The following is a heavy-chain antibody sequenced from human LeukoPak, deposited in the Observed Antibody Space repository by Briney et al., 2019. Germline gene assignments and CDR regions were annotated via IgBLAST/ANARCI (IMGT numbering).Heavy chain of an antibody. Sequence: PGGSLRLSCTVSEFTFSSYEMNWVRQAPGKGLEWVSYISSSGSTVYYADSVKGRFTISRDNAKNSVYLQMNSLSAEDTAVYYCARAAYSSTWYSRYFDLWGRGTLVTVSS. D-gene: IGHD6-13*01. CDR1: EFTFSSYE. CDR3: ARAAYSSTWYSRYFDL. CDR2: ISSSGSTV. V-gene: IGHV3-48*03. J-gene: IGHJ2*01.